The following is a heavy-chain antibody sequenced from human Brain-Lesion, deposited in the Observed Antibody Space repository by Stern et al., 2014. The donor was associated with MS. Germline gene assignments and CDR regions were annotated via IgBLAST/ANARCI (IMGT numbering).Heavy chain of an antibody. D-gene: IGHD3-3*01. CDR3: ARVYNTIYGIVTQRGSGMDV. CDR1: GFTFGNYW. J-gene: IGHJ6*02. CDR2: IKEDGTEK. V-gene: IGHV3-7*01. Sequence: VQLGESGGGLVQPGGPLKISWTAAGFTFGNYWMTWVRQAPGQGPEGGGNIKEDGTEKNYGSSVKGRFTISSGKDRDQLYLQMNSLRVEDTALYCCARVYNTIYGIVTQRGSGMDVWGQGTTVIVSS.